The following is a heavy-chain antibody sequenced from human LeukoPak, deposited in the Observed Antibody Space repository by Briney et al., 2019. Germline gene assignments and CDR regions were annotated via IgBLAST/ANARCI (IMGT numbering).Heavy chain of an antibody. CDR2: INHSGST. V-gene: IGHV4-34*01. CDR3: ARVKSPGDFDY. Sequence: PSETLSLTRAVYGGSFSGYYWSWIRQPPGKGLEWIGEINHSGSTNYNPSLKSRVTISVDTSKNQFSLKLSSVTAADTAVYYCARVKSPGDFDYWGQGTLVTVSS. CDR1: GGSFSGYY. J-gene: IGHJ4*02.